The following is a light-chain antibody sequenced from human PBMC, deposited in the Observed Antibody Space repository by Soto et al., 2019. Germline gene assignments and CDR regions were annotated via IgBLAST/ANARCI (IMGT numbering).Light chain of an antibody. J-gene: IGLJ1*01. Sequence: QSALTQPASVSGSPGQSITVSCTGTSSDVGGYNYVSWYQQHPGKAPKLMIYDVNNRPSGVSNRFSGSKSGNTASLTISGLQAEDEADNYCSSYTRSTTEVFGTGTKVTVL. CDR2: DVN. CDR3: SSYTRSTTEV. CDR1: SSDVGGYNY. V-gene: IGLV2-14*03.